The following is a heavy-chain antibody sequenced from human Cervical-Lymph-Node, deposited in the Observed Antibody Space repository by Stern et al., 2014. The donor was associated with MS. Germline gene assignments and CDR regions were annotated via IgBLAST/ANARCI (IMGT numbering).Heavy chain of an antibody. CDR1: GFTFSSYA. J-gene: IGHJ4*02. D-gene: IGHD6-19*01. CDR2: ISGSDGST. Sequence: EMQLVESRGTLVQPGGSLRLSCAASGFTFSSYAMRWVRPAPGQGLEWVSVISGSDGSTFYAYSVKGRFTISRDNSKNTLFLQMNSLRAEDTAVYYCAKVYGSGPFDYWGQGTLVTVSS. CDR3: AKVYGSGPFDY. V-gene: IGHV3-23*04.